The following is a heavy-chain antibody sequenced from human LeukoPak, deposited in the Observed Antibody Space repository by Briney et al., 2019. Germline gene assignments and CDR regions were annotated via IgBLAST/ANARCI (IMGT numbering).Heavy chain of an antibody. J-gene: IGHJ4*02. V-gene: IGHV3-23*01. D-gene: IGHD1/OR15-1a*01. CDR3: AKDYTGNNPDYYFDY. Sequence: GGSLRLSCAASGFTFSSYAMSWVRQAQGKGLEWVSAISGGGGSTYYADSVKGRFTISRDNSKDTLYLQMNSLRAEDTAVYYCAKDYTGNNPDYYFDYWGQGTLVTVSS. CDR1: GFTFSSYA. CDR2: ISGGGGST.